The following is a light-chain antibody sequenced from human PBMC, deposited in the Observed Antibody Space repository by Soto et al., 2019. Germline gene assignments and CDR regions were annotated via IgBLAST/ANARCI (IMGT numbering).Light chain of an antibody. CDR2: GAS. J-gene: IGKJ4*01. CDR1: QSLANSF. Sequence: EIVLMQSPWTLSLYQGERATLSCRASQSLANSFIAWYQQKPGQAPWLLIYGASTRATGIPARFRGSGSGTDFTLTISSLEPEDFAVYYCQHRSNWPLTFGGGTKVDIK. V-gene: IGKV3-11*01. CDR3: QHRSNWPLT.